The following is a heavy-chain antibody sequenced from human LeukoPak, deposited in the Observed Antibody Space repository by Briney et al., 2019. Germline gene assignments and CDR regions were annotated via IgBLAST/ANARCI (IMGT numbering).Heavy chain of an antibody. CDR1: AFTFSSYA. CDR2: VSYDGMNK. D-gene: IGHD6-6*01. CDR3: AKGQLGGFDY. J-gene: IGHJ4*02. Sequence: PGGSLRLSCAASAFTFSSYAMHRVRQTPDKGLEWVAVVSYDGMNKYYADSVRGRFTISRDNSKNTLYLQMNSLRAEDTAVYYCAKGQLGGFDYWGQGTLVTVSS. V-gene: IGHV3-30*04.